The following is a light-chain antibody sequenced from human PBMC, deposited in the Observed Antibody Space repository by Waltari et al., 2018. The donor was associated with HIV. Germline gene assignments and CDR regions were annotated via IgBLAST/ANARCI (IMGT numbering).Light chain of an antibody. Sequence: YELTQPPSVSASPGQTARITCSGDALPRPYGYWYQQRPGQAPVLIIHKDIERPSEIPERFSGSTSGTTVTLTSSGVQAEDEADYYCQSADDTGTSIVFGGGTKLTVL. J-gene: IGLJ2*01. CDR3: QSADDTGTSIV. V-gene: IGLV3-25*03. CDR2: KDI. CDR1: ALPRPY.